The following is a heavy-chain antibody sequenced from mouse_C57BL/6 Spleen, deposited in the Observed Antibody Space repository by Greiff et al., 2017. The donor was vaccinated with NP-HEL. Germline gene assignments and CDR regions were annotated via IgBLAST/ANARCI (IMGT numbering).Heavy chain of an antibody. V-gene: IGHV1-20*01. Sequence: EVQLQQSGPELVKPGDSVKISCKASGYSFTGYFMNWVMQSHGKSLEWIGRINPYNGDTFYNQKFKGKATLTVDKSSSTAHMELRSLTSEDSAVYYCAREEGIYYPMDYWGQGTSVTVSS. CDR3: AREEGIYYPMDY. J-gene: IGHJ4*01. CDR2: INPYNGDT. CDR1: GYSFTGYF.